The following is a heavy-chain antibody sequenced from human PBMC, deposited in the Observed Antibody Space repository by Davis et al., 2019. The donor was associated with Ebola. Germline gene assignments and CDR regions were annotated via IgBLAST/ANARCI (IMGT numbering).Heavy chain of an antibody. V-gene: IGHV3-49*04. J-gene: IGHJ6*02. CDR2: IRSKAYGGTT. Sequence: GESLKISCTASGFTFGDYAMSWVRQAPGKGLEWVGFIRSKAYGGTTEYAASVKGRFTISRDDSKSIAYLQMNSLKTEDTAVYYCARGKSPLIAAAGTGPYYYYYGMDVWGQGTTVTVSS. CDR3: ARGKSPLIAAAGTGPYYYYYGMDV. CDR1: GFTFGDYA. D-gene: IGHD6-13*01.